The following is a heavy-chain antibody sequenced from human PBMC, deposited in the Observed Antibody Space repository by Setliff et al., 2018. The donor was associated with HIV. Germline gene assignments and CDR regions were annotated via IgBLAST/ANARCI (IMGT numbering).Heavy chain of an antibody. CDR1: GGTFSSYV. CDR3: AREGGNYFGSGTQGFDY. J-gene: IGHJ4*02. V-gene: IGHV1-69*05. D-gene: IGHD3-10*01. Sequence: SVKVSCKASGGTFSSYVISWVRQAPGQGPEWMGGIIPMYGVTNYAQKFQGRVTITTDESTSTAYMELSNLRSEDTAVYYCAREGGNYFGSGTQGFDYWGQGTLVTVSS. CDR2: IIPMYGVT.